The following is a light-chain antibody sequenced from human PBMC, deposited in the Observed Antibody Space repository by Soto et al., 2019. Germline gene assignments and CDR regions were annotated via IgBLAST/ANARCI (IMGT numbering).Light chain of an antibody. CDR3: QQYDSSPRT. Sequence: EIVLTQSPGTLSVSPGDGATLSCRASQTVGKNYLAWYQQRPGQAPRLLIHGASSRATGIPDRFSGSGSGTEFTLTIGRLEPEDFAVYYCQQYDSSPRTLGQGTKVDIK. J-gene: IGKJ1*01. CDR1: QTVGKNY. CDR2: GAS. V-gene: IGKV3-20*01.